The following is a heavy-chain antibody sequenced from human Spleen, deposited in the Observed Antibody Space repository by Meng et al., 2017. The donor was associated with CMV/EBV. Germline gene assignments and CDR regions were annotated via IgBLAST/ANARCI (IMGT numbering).Heavy chain of an antibody. D-gene: IGHD3-9*01. Sequence: SVKVSCKASGGTFSSYAISWVRQAPGQGLEWMGGIIPILGIANYAQKFRGRVTITADKSTSTAYMELSSLRSEDTAVYYCARDLHYDILTGYYAFDIWGQGTMVTVSS. CDR2: IIPILGIA. CDR3: ARDLHYDILTGYYAFDI. J-gene: IGHJ3*02. V-gene: IGHV1-69*10. CDR1: GGTFSSYA.